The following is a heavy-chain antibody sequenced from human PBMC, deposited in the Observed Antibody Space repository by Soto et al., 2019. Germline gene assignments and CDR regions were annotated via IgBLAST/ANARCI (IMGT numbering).Heavy chain of an antibody. CDR2: INSDGSST. CDR1: GFTFSSYW. CDR3: ARDEHGGSYYLFDY. Sequence: AGSLRLSCAASGFTFSSYWMHWVRQAPGKGLVWVSRINSDGSSTSYAAPMKGRFTISNDTAKNTPCLPMNIPRAEDTAVYYCARDEHGGSYYLFDYRGQGTLVTVSS. J-gene: IGHJ4*02. V-gene: IGHV3-74*01. D-gene: IGHD1-26*01.